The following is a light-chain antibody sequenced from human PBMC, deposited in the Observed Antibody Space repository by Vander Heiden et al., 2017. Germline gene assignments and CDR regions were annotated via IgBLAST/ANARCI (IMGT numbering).Light chain of an antibody. J-gene: IGLJ2*01. CDR3: ATWDTDLTAVV. CDR2: ENN. V-gene: IGLV1-51*02. Sequence: SVVTQPPSVSAAPGQKVSISCSGGSSNIGRNYVSWYLHVPGTAPKLLIHENNKRPSGIPDRFSASKSGTSATLGISGLQPGDEADYYCATWDTDLTAVVFGGGTKLTVL. CDR1: SSNIGRNY.